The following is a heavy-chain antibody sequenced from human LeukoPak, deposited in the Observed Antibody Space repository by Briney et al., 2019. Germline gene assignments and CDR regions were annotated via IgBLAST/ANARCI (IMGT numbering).Heavy chain of an antibody. Sequence: GGSLRLSCAASGFTFSSYWVSWVRQAPGKGLEWVANIKQDGSERYYVDSVRGRFTISRDNAKNSLYLQMNSLRAEDTAVYYCARKVGDYWGQGTLVTVSS. V-gene: IGHV3-7*01. CDR3: ARKVGDY. CDR1: GFTFSSYW. CDR2: IKQDGSER. D-gene: IGHD1-26*01. J-gene: IGHJ4*02.